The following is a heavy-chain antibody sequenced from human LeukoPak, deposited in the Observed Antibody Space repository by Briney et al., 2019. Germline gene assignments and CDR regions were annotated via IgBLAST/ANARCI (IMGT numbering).Heavy chain of an antibody. V-gene: IGHV1-3*01. D-gene: IGHD3-9*01. Sequence: GASVKVSCKASGYTFTSYAMHWERQAPGQRLEWMGWINAGNGNTKYSQKFQGRVTITRDTAASTAYMELSSLRSEDTAVYYCARGGRRYFDYFDYWGQGTLVTVSS. CDR1: GYTFTSYA. CDR3: ARGGRRYFDYFDY. CDR2: INAGNGNT. J-gene: IGHJ4*02.